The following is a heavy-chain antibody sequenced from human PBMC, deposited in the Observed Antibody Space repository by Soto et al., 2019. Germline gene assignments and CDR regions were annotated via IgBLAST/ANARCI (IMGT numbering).Heavy chain of an antibody. V-gene: IGHV3-33*01. J-gene: IGHJ6*02. CDR3: AREIDGYYGMDV. CDR2: IWYDGSNK. CDR1: GFTFSTYG. Sequence: QVQLVESGGGVVQPGRSLRLSCAASGFTFSTYGMHWVRQAPGKGLEWVAVIWYDGSNKYYADSVKGRFTISRDNSKNTLYLQMNSLRDEDTAVYFCAREIDGYYGMDVWGQGTTVTVAS.